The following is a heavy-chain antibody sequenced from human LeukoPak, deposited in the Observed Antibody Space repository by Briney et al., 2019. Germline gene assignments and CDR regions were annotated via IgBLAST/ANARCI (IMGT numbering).Heavy chain of an antibody. CDR2: IYYSGST. CDR3: ARLGYSSSWLAVDY. CDR1: GGSISSGDYY. J-gene: IGHJ4*02. V-gene: IGHV4-61*08. D-gene: IGHD6-13*01. Sequence: PSETLSLTCTVSGGSISSGDYYWSWIRQPPGKGLEWIGYIYYSGSTNYNPSLKSRVTISVDTSKNQLFLKLTSVTAADTAVYYCARLGYSSSWLAVDYWGQGTLVTVSS.